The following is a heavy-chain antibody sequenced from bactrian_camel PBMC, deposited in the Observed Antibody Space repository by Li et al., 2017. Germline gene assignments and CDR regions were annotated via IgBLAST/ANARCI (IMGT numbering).Heavy chain of an antibody. Sequence: VQLVESGGGSVQAGGSLRLSCVVSGVDIISRNCMGWLRQAPGKGLEWIATIYNGDNVRSRDSVKGRFTASRENAKNTLYLQMNSLKPEDSAMYYCAADDRRWYCRSSAFDYNHWGQGTQVTVS. V-gene: IGHV3S42*01. D-gene: IGHD6*01. CDR3: AADDRRWYCRSSAFDYNH. CDR2: IYNGDNV. CDR1: GVDIISRNC. J-gene: IGHJ4*01.